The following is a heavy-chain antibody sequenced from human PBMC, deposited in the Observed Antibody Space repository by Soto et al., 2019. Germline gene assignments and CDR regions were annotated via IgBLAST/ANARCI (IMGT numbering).Heavy chain of an antibody. V-gene: IGHV3-23*01. Sequence: GGSLRLSCAASGFTFSSYAMSWVRQAPGKGLEWVSAISGSGGSTYYADSVKGRFTISRDNSKNTLYLQMNSLRAEDTAVYYCAKDLDFLPYDYGDYGLDYWGQGTLVTVSS. CDR3: AKDLDFLPYDYGDYGLDY. CDR2: ISGSGGST. D-gene: IGHD4-17*01. CDR1: GFTFSSYA. J-gene: IGHJ4*02.